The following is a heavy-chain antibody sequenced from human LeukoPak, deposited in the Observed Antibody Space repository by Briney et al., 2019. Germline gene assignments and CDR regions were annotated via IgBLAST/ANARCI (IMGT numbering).Heavy chain of an antibody. CDR3: ARVMTTRFDP. D-gene: IGHD4-11*01. J-gene: IGHJ5*02. Sequence: PSETLSLTCTVSGYSISNDFYWGWIRQPPGKGLEWIGSIYHSGNTDYNPSLKSRVTISVDTSKNHFSLKLSSVTAADTAVYYCARVMTTRFDPWGQGTLVTVSS. CDR1: GYSISNDFY. V-gene: IGHV4-38-2*02. CDR2: IYHSGNT.